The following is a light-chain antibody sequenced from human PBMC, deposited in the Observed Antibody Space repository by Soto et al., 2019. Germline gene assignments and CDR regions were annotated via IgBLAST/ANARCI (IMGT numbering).Light chain of an antibody. V-gene: IGKV3D-15*01. CDR2: GAS. CDR3: QQYKNWPL. CDR1: PSLSNN. Sequence: TQSPATLSLSPGERASLSCRASPSLSNNYLAWYQTKPGQSPRLLIYGASTRATGIPDRFSGSGFGTEFTLTISSLQSEDFAVYYCQQYKNWPLFGQGTRLEIK. J-gene: IGKJ5*01.